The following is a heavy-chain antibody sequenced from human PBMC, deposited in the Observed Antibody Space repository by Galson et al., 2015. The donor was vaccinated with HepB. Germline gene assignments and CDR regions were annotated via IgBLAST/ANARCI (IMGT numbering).Heavy chain of an antibody. J-gene: IGHJ4*02. V-gene: IGHV1-46*01. CDR3: ARGVYCTNDICQDY. D-gene: IGHD2-8*01. CDR1: GYTFTRYY. CDR2: INPSGGST. Sequence: SVKVSCKASGYTFTRYYMQWVRQAPGQGLEWMGIINPSGGSTSYAQKFQGGVTMTRDTSTGTVYMELSSLRSEDTAVYYCARGVYCTNDICQDYWGQGTLVTVSS.